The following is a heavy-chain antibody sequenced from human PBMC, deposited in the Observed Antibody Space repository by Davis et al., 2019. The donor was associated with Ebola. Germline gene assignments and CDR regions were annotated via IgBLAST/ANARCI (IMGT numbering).Heavy chain of an antibody. D-gene: IGHD6-6*01. V-gene: IGHV1-24*01. CDR3: GTRSSIASRQGDY. CDR1: GYTLTDLS. J-gene: IGHJ4*02. CDR2: FDPDDGEP. Sequence: ASVKVSCKASGYTLTDLSMHWVRQAPGKGLAWVGGFDPDDGEPIYAQKFQGRVTMTEDTSTDTAYMNLSSLRSEDTAVYYCGTRSSIASRQGDYWGQGTLVTVSS.